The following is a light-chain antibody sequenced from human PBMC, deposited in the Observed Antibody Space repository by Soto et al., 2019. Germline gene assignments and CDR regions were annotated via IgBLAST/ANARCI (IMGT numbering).Light chain of an antibody. CDR3: QQRSNWPPYT. CDR2: DAS. Sequence: EFVLTQSPATLSLSPGDRATLTCRSSQTFSNYLAWYQQKPGQAPRLLIYDASNRATGIPARFSGSGSGTDFTLTIISVEPEDFAVYYCQQRSNWPPYTFGQGTKLEIK. CDR1: QTFSNY. J-gene: IGKJ2*01. V-gene: IGKV3-11*01.